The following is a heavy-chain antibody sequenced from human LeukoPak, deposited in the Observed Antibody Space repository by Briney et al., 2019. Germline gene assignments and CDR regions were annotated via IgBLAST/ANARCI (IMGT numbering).Heavy chain of an antibody. J-gene: IGHJ4*02. CDR2: INHSGST. V-gene: IGHV4-34*01. D-gene: IGHD3-22*01. CDR3: ARRGYYYVGFDY. Sequence: GSLRLSCAASGFTFSSYWMSWVRQPPGKGLEWIGEINHSGSTNYNPSLKSRVTISVDTSKNQFSLKLSSVTAADTAVYSCARRGYYYVGFDYWGQGTLVTVSS. CDR1: GFTFSSYW.